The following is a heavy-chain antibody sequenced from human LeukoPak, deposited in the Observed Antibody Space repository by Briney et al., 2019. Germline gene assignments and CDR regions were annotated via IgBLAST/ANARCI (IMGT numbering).Heavy chain of an antibody. V-gene: IGHV4-4*02. Sequence: KPSGTLSLTCAVSGGSVSSTNWWTCFRQPPGQGLEWIGEVHLDGSTNYNPSLTGRLTMSVDLYENHNSLKLTSVTAADTAVYYCAREGGFYRHLDYSGQGTLVTVSS. CDR2: VHLDGST. J-gene: IGHJ4*02. CDR3: AREGGFYRHLDY. CDR1: GGSVSSTNW. D-gene: IGHD3-3*01.